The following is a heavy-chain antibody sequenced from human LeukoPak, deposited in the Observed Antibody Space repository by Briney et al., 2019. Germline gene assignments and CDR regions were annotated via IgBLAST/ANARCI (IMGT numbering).Heavy chain of an antibody. J-gene: IGHJ4*02. Sequence: GGSLRLSCAASGFTFSSYSMNWVRQAPGKGLEWVSSIVNTRFIYYADSVKGRFTISRDNAKNSLYLQMNSLRAEDTAVYYCARDSGWNPFDYWGQGTLVTVSS. CDR2: IVNTRFI. CDR1: GFTFSSYS. D-gene: IGHD6-19*01. V-gene: IGHV3-21*01. CDR3: ARDSGWNPFDY.